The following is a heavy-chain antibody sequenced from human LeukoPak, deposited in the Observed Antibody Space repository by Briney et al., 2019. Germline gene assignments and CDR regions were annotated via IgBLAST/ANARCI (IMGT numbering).Heavy chain of an antibody. J-gene: IGHJ3*02. D-gene: IGHD3-16*01. CDR3: ARDGLRSAFDI. CDR2: INHSGST. CDR1: GGSFSGYY. V-gene: IGHV4-34*01. Sequence: SETLSLTCAVYGGSFSGYYWSWIRQPPGKGLEWIGEINHSGSTNYNPSLKSRVTISVDTSKNQFSLKLSSVTAADTAVYYCARDGLRSAFDIWGQGTMVTVSS.